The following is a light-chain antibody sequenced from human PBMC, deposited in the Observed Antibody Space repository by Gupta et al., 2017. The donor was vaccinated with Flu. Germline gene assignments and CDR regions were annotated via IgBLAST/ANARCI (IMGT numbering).Light chain of an antibody. CDR3: MQGSRWPWA. V-gene: IGKV2-30*01. J-gene: IGKJ1*01. Sequence: ISGRFIQSVVYSDGNTYLHWFQQRPGQSPRRLIYQVSHRESGVPDRFSGSCSGTDFTLKISRVEAEDVGVYYCMQGSRWPWAFGQGTKVESK. CDR1: QSVVYSDGNTY. CDR2: QVS.